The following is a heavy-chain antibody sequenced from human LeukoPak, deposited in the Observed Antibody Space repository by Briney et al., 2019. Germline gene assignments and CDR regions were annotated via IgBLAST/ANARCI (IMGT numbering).Heavy chain of an antibody. V-gene: IGHV3-30-3*01. CDR3: ARETEAFDN. CDR1: GFTFGSYA. Sequence: GGSLRLSCAASGFTFGSYAMHWVRQAPGKGLEWVAVISYDGSSYWYAGSVKGRFTISRDNSKNTLYLQMNSLRAEDTAVFYCARETEAFDNWGQGTLVTVSS. J-gene: IGHJ4*02. CDR2: ISYDGSSY.